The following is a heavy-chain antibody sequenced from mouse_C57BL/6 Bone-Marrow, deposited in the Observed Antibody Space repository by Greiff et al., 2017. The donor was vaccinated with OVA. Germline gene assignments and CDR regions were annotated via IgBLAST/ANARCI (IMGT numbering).Heavy chain of an antibody. CDR1: GYTFTSYW. CDR3: ARDSSGFLYYYAMDY. D-gene: IGHD3-2*02. CDR2: IHPNSGST. V-gene: IGHV1-64*01. J-gene: IGHJ4*01. Sequence: QVQLQQPGAELVKPGASVTLSCKASGYTFTSYWLPWVKQRPGQGLEWIGMIHPNSGSTNYNEKFKSKATLTVDKSSSTASMQLSSLTSEDSAVYYCARDSSGFLYYYAMDYWGQGTSVTGSS.